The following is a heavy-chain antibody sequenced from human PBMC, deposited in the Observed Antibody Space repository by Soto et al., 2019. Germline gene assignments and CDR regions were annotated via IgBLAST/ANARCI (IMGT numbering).Heavy chain of an antibody. J-gene: IGHJ5*02. Sequence: SETLSLTCSVSGDSISNSRFYWAWIRQPPGEGLEWIGSIYHTGNAYYNPSLKSQVTISVDTSKKQISLKLTSVTAADAALYYCARDFFDSSDYTTNWFDPWGQGTLVT. CDR3: ARDFFDSSDYTTNWFDP. D-gene: IGHD3-22*01. CDR2: IYHTGNA. V-gene: IGHV4-39*01. CDR1: GDSISNSRFY.